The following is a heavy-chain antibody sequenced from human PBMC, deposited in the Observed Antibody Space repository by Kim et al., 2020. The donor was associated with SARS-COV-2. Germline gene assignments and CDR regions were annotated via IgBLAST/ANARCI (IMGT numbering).Heavy chain of an antibody. V-gene: IGHV4-34*01. Sequence: SETLSLTCAVYGGSFSGYYWSWIRQPPGKGLEWIGEINHSGSTNYNPSLKSRVTISVDTSKNQFSLKLSSVTAADTAVYYCARGGQYPYYFDYWGQGTLVTVSS. J-gene: IGHJ4*02. D-gene: IGHD2-2*01. CDR2: INHSGST. CDR3: ARGGQYPYYFDY. CDR1: GGSFSGYY.